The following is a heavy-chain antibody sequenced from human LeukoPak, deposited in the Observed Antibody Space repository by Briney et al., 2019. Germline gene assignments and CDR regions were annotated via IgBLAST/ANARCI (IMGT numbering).Heavy chain of an antibody. V-gene: IGHV3-74*01. CDR3: ARSNQADDY. CDR1: GFTFSSYW. J-gene: IGHJ4*02. D-gene: IGHD4-11*01. Sequence: GGSLRLSCAASGFTFSSYWMHWVRQVPRKGLVWVSRSNPGGSSTAYADSVRGRFTISRDNAKNTLYLQMNSLRADDTAVYYCARSNQADDYWGQGTLVTVSS. CDR2: SNPGGSST.